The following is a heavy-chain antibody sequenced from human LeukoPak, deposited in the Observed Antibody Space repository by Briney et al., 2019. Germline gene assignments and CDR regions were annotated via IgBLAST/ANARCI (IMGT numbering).Heavy chain of an antibody. J-gene: IGHJ4*02. CDR1: GYTFTGYY. D-gene: IGHD1-26*01. CDR3: ARVPYSGSYNGDY. Sequence: ASVKVSCKASGYTFTGYYMYWVRQAPGQGLEWMGWINPNSGGTKYGQKFQGRIIMTSDTSTSTAYMELSSLRSDDTAVFYCARVPYSGSYNGDYWGQGTLVTVSS. CDR2: INPNSGGT. V-gene: IGHV1-2*02.